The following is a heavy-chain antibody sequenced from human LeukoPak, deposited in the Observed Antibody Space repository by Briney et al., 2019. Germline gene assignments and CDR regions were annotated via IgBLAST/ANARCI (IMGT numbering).Heavy chain of an antibody. J-gene: IGHJ4*02. D-gene: IGHD4-17*01. CDR2: IKQDGSEK. V-gene: IGHV3-7*01. CDR1: GFTFSSYW. CDR3: ARGGDYFDY. Sequence: GGSLRLSWAASGFTFSSYWMSWVRQAPGKGLERVANIKQDGSEKYYVDSVKGRFTISRDNAKNSLYLQMNSLRAEDSAVYYCARGGDYFDYWGQGTLVTVSS.